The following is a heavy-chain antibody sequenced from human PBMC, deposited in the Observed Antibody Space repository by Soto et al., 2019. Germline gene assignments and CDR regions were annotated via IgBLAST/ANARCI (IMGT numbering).Heavy chain of an antibody. J-gene: IGHJ6*02. V-gene: IGHV1-8*02. CDR1: GYTFTSYG. D-gene: IGHD2-2*01. Sequence: GASVKVSCKASGYTFTSYGISCVRQAPGQGLEWMGWMNPNSGNTGYAQKFQGRVTMTRNTSISTAYMELSSLRSEDTAVYYCARGRWGVLVPAAMINYYYYYGMDVWGQGTTVTVSS. CDR2: MNPNSGNT. CDR3: ARGRWGVLVPAAMINYYYYYGMDV.